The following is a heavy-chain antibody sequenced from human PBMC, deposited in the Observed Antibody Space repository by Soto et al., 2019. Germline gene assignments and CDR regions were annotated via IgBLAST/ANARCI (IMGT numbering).Heavy chain of an antibody. D-gene: IGHD6-19*01. V-gene: IGHV4-39*02. Sequence: SETLSLTCTVYGGCLSSSTYYWAWFCQSPGRGLAWIGTMYYSGSTYYNPSLKSRVTISVDTSKNHFSLKLSSVTAADTAVYLCARPGDSSGWAPFDSWGPGTLVT. CDR3: ARPGDSSGWAPFDS. CDR1: GGCLSSSTYY. J-gene: IGHJ4*02. CDR2: MYYSGST.